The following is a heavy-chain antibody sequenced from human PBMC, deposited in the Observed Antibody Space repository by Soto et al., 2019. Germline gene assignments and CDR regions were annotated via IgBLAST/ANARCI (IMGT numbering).Heavy chain of an antibody. V-gene: IGHV3-33*01. CDR1: GFTFNTYG. D-gene: IGHD6-19*01. CDR3: ARPLVAPVAGPYYYGMDV. J-gene: IGHJ6*02. CDR2: IWYDGNTT. Sequence: GGSLRLSCAASGFTFNTYGFNWVRQAPGKGLEWVAVIWYDGNTTYYADSVKGRFTISRGNLKNTLYLQMNSLTAEDTAVYYCARPLVAPVAGPYYYGMDVWGQGTTVTVSS.